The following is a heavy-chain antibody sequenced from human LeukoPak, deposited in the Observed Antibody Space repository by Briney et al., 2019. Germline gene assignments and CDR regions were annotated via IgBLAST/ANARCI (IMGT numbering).Heavy chain of an antibody. V-gene: IGHV1-8*02. D-gene: IGHD3-3*02. Sequence: GASVKVSCKASGYTFTNYDINWVRQATGQGLEWMGWMNPNSGNTGYAQKFQGRVTMTRNTSISTAYMELSSLRSEDTAVYYCARRFPVSPRRYTNRDRISYNWFDPWGQGTLVTVSS. J-gene: IGHJ5*02. CDR2: MNPNSGNT. CDR1: GYTFTNYD. CDR3: ARRFPVSPRRYTNRDRISYNWFDP.